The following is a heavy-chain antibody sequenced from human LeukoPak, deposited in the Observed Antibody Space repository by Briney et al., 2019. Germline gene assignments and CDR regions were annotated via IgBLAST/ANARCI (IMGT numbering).Heavy chain of an antibody. J-gene: IGHJ6*02. CDR2: INPNSGGT. D-gene: IGHD5-12*01. CDR1: GYTFTGYY. CDR3: ARDKEWLRFHGMDV. Sequence: ASVKVSCKASGYTFTGYYMHWVRQAPGQGLEWMGWINPNSGGTNYAQKFQGRVTMTRDTSISTACMELSRLRSDDTAVYYCARDKEWLRFHGMDVWGQGTTVTVSS. V-gene: IGHV1-2*02.